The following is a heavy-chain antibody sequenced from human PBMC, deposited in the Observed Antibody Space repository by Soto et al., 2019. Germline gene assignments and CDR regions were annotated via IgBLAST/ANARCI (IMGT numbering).Heavy chain of an antibody. Sequence: GGSLRLSCAASGFTFGSYSMNWVRQAPGKGLEWVSYISSSSSTIYYADSVKGRFTISRDNAKNSLYLQMNSLRDEDTAVYYCARGATVVRRLFDPWGQGTLVTVSS. J-gene: IGHJ5*02. CDR3: ARGATVVRRLFDP. CDR1: GFTFGSYS. D-gene: IGHD2-15*01. V-gene: IGHV3-48*02. CDR2: ISSSSSTI.